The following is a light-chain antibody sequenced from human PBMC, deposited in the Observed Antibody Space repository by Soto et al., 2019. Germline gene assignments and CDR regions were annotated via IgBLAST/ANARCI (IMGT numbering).Light chain of an antibody. V-gene: IGKV3-20*01. Sequence: ELVLTQSPDTLSLSPGERATLSCRASQSVSSSSLAWYQQKPGQAPRLLMYGASTRATGIPDRFSGGGSGSGTDFTLTISRLEPEDFAVYYCQQCGSSGTFGQGTKVDI. CDR2: GAS. CDR3: QQCGSSGT. CDR1: QSVSSSS. J-gene: IGKJ1*01.